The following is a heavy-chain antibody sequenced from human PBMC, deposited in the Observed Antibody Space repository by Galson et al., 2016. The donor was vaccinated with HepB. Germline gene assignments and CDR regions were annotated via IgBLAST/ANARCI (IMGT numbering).Heavy chain of an antibody. V-gene: IGHV3-74*01. D-gene: IGHD3-16*01. Sequence: SLRLSCAASGFTFSSYWMQWVRQAPGKGLVWVSRIHSDGSTTSYADSVKGRFTISRDNAKNTLYLQMNSLRAEDTAVYYCVREGGRGGGSPWGQGALVTVSS. CDR2: IHSDGSTT. CDR3: VREGGRGGGSP. J-gene: IGHJ5*02. CDR1: GFTFSSYW.